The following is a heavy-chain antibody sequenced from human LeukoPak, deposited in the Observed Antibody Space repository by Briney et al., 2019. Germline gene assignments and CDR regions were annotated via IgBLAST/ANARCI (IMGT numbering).Heavy chain of an antibody. CDR3: AGKSRGDYDSSGYYLPPAFGI. CDR2: IYHSGST. Sequence: SETLSLTCTVSGYSISSGYYWGWIRQPPGKGLEWIGSIYHSGSTYYNPSLKSRVTISVDTSKNQFSLKLSSVTAADTAVYYCAGKSRGDYDSSGYYLPPAFGIWGQGTMVTVSS. D-gene: IGHD3-22*01. V-gene: IGHV4-38-2*02. CDR1: GYSISSGYY. J-gene: IGHJ3*02.